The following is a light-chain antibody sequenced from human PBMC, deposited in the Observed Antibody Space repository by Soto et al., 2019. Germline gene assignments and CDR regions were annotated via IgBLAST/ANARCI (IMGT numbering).Light chain of an antibody. CDR2: DAS. CDR3: QHYDTLPLPVYT. CDR1: QDISNN. V-gene: IGKV1-33*01. J-gene: IGKJ2*01. Sequence: DIQMTQSPSSLSASVGDRVTITCQASQDISNNLNWYQQKPGKAPKFLIYDASTLAAGVSSRFSGSGAGTDFALTISGLQPVDFATYYCQHYDTLPLPVYTFGQGTKLEI.